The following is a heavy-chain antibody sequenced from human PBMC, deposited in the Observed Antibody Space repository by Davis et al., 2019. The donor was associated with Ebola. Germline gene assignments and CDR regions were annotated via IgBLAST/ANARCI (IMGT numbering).Heavy chain of an antibody. CDR3: ARQEAIFGKGMDV. J-gene: IGHJ6*02. V-gene: IGHV5-51*01. CDR1: GYSFTDYW. D-gene: IGHD3-3*01. Sequence: GESLKISCKGSGYSFTDYWIGWVRQMPGKGLEWMGIIYPGDSDTTYSPSFQGQVTISADKSISTAYLQWSSLKASDTAMYYCARQEAIFGKGMDVWGQGTTVTVSS. CDR2: IYPGDSDT.